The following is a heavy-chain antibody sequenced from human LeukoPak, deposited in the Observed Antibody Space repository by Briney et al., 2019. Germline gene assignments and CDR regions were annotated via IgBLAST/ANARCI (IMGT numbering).Heavy chain of an antibody. Sequence: SETLSLTCTVSGGSISSSSYYWGWIRQPPGKGLEWIGSIYYSGSTYYNPSLKSRVTISVDTSKNQFSLKLSSVTAADTAVYYCARHDTITLTYCSSTSCYPGNNWFDPWGQGTLVTVSS. V-gene: IGHV4-39*01. CDR1: GGSISSSSYY. J-gene: IGHJ5*02. CDR2: IYYSGST. CDR3: ARHDTITLTYCSSTSCYPGNNWFDP. D-gene: IGHD2-2*01.